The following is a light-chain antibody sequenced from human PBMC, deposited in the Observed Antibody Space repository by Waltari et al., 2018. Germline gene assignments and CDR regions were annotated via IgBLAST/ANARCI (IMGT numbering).Light chain of an antibody. J-gene: IGKJ5*01. V-gene: IGKV4-1*01. CDR1: RSVFYGPNNKKY. CDR3: QQYYTTPS. Sequence: DVVVTQSPASSAEPRGVSTTNDLMAGRSVFYGPNNKKYLAWYQQKPGQPPKLLIHWASTRESGVPDRFSGSGSGTDYTLTISSLEAEDVAVYYCQQYYTTPSFGQGTRLEIK. CDR2: WAS.